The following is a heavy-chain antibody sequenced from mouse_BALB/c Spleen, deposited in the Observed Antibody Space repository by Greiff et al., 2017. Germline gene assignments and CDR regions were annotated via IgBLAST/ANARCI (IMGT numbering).Heavy chain of an antibody. Sequence: QVQLQQSGAELMKPGASVKISCKATGYTFSSYWIEWVKQRPGHGLEWIGEILPGSGSTNYNEKFKGKATFTADTSSNTAYMQLSSLTSEDSAVYYCARGGSNSLLRPRYFDVWGAGTTVTVSS. CDR1: GYTFSSYW. V-gene: IGHV1-9*01. CDR2: ILPGSGST. J-gene: IGHJ1*01. CDR3: ARGGSNSLLRPRYFDV. D-gene: IGHD1-2*01.